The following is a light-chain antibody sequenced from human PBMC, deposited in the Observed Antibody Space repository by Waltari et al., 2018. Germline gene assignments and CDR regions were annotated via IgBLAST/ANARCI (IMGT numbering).Light chain of an antibody. CDR1: QSVASS. CDR2: GAS. Sequence: IVMTQSPDTLSVSPGERVTLSCRARQSVASSLAWYHQKPGQAPRVLIFGASTRASGVPDRFTGSGSGTDFTLTISSLQSEDFGVYYCQQYNDWPPWTFGQGTRVEVK. J-gene: IGKJ1*01. CDR3: QQYNDWPPWT. V-gene: IGKV3-15*01.